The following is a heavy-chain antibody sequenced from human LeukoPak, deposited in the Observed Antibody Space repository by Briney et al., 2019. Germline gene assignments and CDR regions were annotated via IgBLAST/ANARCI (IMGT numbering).Heavy chain of an antibody. D-gene: IGHD3-10*01. CDR3: ARVQALMVRGVLDGMDV. CDR1: GYSFVSFW. CDR2: IYPGDSDI. J-gene: IGHJ6*02. V-gene: IGHV5-51*01. Sequence: GESLKISCKGSGYSFVSFWIGWVRQMPGKGLEWMGIIYPGDSDIRYSPSFQGQVTISADKSINTAYLQWSSLKASDTAMYYCARVQALMVRGVLDGMDVWGQGTTVTVSS.